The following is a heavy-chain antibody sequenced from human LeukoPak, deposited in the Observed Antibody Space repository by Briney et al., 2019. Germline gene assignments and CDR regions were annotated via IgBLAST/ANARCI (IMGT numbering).Heavy chain of an antibody. CDR2: ISNIGST. J-gene: IGHJ3*01. D-gene: IGHD5-18*01. CDR3: TRDRSALDT. V-gene: IGHV4-59*01. Sequence: SEALSLTCTVSGASISSYFWTWIRQSPGKGLEWIGYISNIGSTNYNPSLKSRVTISGDTSKNQFSLKLNSVTAADTAVYYCTRDRSALDTWGQGTMVTVSS. CDR1: GASISSYF.